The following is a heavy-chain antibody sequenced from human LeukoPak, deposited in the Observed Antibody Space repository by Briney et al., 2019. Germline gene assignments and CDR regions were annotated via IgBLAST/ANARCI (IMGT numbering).Heavy chain of an antibody. CDR3: ARDWDGDYVSYIYYYYGMDV. V-gene: IGHV3-30*03. J-gene: IGHJ6*02. D-gene: IGHD4-17*01. CDR1: GFTFSSYG. CDR2: ISYDGSNK. Sequence: PGGSLRLSCAASGFTFSSYGMHWVRQAPGKGLEWVAVISYDGSNKYYADSVKGRFTISRDNSKNTLYLQMNSLRAEDTAVYYCARDWDGDYVSYIYYYYGMDVWGQGTTVTVSS.